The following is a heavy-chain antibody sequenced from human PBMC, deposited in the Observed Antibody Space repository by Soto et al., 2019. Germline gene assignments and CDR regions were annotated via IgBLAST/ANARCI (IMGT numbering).Heavy chain of an antibody. J-gene: IGHJ4*02. Sequence: ASVKVSCKASGYTFTSYGISWVRQAPGQGLEWMGWISAYNGNTNYAQKLQGRVTMTTDTSTSTAYMELRSLRSDDTAVYYCARDHYGILTGPPNFDYWGQGTLGTGS. D-gene: IGHD3-9*01. V-gene: IGHV1-18*04. CDR1: GYTFTSYG. CDR3: ARDHYGILTGPPNFDY. CDR2: ISAYNGNT.